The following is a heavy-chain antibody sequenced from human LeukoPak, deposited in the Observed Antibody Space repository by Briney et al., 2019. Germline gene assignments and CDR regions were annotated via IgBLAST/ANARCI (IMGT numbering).Heavy chain of an antibody. V-gene: IGHV1-69*04. J-gene: IGHJ4*02. CDR2: IIPILGIA. Sequence: GASVKVSCKASGGTFSSYAISWVRQAPGQGLEGMGRIIPILGIANYAQKFQGRVTITADKSTSTAYMELSSLRSEDTAVYYCASSRDGYNYLGYWGQGTLVTVSS. D-gene: IGHD5-24*01. CDR3: ASSRDGYNYLGY. CDR1: GGTFSSYA.